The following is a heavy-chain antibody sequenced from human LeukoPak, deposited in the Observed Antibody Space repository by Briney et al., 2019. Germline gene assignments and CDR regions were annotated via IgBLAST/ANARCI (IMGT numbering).Heavy chain of an antibody. CDR2: INPNSGGT. Sequence: ASVKVSCKASGYTFTGYYMYWVRQAPGQGLEWMGWINPNSGGTNYAQKFQGRVTMTRDTSISTAYMELSRLRSDDTAVYYCARDRDGYNLLQFDYWGQGTLVTVSS. D-gene: IGHD5-24*01. CDR1: GYTFTGYY. V-gene: IGHV1-2*02. J-gene: IGHJ4*02. CDR3: ARDRDGYNLLQFDY.